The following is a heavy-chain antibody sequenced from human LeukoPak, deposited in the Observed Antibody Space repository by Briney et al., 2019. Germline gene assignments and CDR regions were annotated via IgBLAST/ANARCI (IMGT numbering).Heavy chain of an antibody. CDR1: GFTFSNAW. CDR2: IKSKTDGGTT. V-gene: IGHV3-15*07. Sequence: GGSLRLSCAASGFTFSNAWMNWVRQAPGKGLEWVGRIKSKTDGGTTDYPAPVKGRFTISRDDSKNTLYLQMNSLRAEDTAVYYCARESGGSYTELGYWGQGTLVTVSS. J-gene: IGHJ4*02. CDR3: ARESGGSYTELGY. D-gene: IGHD1-26*01.